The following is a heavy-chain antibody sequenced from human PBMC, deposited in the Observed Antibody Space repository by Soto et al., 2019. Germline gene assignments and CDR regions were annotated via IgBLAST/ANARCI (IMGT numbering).Heavy chain of an antibody. Sequence: SETLSLTCTVSGGSISSYYWSWIRQPPGKGLEWIGYIYYSGSTNYNPSLKSRVTISVDTSKNQFSLKLSSVTAADTAVYYCARHYCSGGSCYPDAFDIWGQGTMVTVS. CDR1: GGSISSYY. V-gene: IGHV4-59*08. D-gene: IGHD2-15*01. CDR2: IYYSGST. CDR3: ARHYCSGGSCYPDAFDI. J-gene: IGHJ3*02.